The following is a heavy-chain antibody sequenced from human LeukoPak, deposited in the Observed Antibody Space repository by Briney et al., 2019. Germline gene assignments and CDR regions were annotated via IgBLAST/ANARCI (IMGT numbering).Heavy chain of an antibody. CDR3: ARCRYGDYAWFDP. Sequence: ASVKVSCKASGYTFTGYYIHWVRQAPGQGLEWMGWINPNSGGTNYAQKFKGRVTMTRDTAISTAYMELSRLTSDDTAVYYCARCRYGDYAWFDPWGQGTLVTVSS. J-gene: IGHJ5*02. D-gene: IGHD4-17*01. CDR1: GYTFTGYY. CDR2: INPNSGGT. V-gene: IGHV1-2*02.